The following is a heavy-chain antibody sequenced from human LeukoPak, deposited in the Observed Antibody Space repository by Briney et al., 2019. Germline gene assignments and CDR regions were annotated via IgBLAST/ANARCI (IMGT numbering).Heavy chain of an antibody. D-gene: IGHD3-22*01. CDR1: GYSFSNYW. Sequence: GESLKISCQGSGYSFSNYWIGWVRQMPGKGLEWMGIIYPGDSDSRYSPSFQGQVTISADKSINTAYLQWSSLKASDTAMYYCAKFYDSSGYGFDYWGQGTLVTVSS. V-gene: IGHV5-51*01. J-gene: IGHJ4*02. CDR3: AKFYDSSGYGFDY. CDR2: IYPGDSDS.